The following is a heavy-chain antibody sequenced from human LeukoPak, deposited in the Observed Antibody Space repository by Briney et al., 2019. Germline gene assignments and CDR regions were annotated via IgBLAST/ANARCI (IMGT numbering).Heavy chain of an antibody. Sequence: SVNVSCKSSGGTFSSYAISWVQQAPGQGLEWMGGIIPIFGTANYAQKFQGRVTITADESTSTACMELSSLRSEDTAVYYCASRHYGDYDAFDIWGQGTMVTVSS. J-gene: IGHJ3*02. CDR2: IIPIFGTA. CDR3: ASRHYGDYDAFDI. CDR1: GGTFSSYA. V-gene: IGHV1-69*13. D-gene: IGHD4-17*01.